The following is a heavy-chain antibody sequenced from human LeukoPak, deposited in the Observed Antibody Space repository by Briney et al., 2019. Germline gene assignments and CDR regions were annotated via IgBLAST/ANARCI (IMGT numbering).Heavy chain of an antibody. CDR1: GGSFSGYY. D-gene: IGHD6-19*01. V-gene: IGHV4-4*07. J-gene: IGHJ6*02. CDR2: IYTSGST. Sequence: SETLSLTCAVYGGSFSGYYWSWIRQPPGKGLEWIGRIYTSGSTNYNPSLKSRVTMSVDTSKNQFSLKLSSVTAADTAVYYCARDSRNSSGWYMGYYYYYGMDVWGQGTTVTVSS. CDR3: ARDSRNSSGWYMGYYYYYGMDV.